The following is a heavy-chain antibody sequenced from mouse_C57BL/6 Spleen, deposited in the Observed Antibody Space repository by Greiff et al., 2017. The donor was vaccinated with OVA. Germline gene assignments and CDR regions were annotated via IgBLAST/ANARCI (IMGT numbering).Heavy chain of an antibody. CDR1: GFTFSDYG. CDR3: ARGDWECFDYAMEY. CDR2: ISSGSSTI. V-gene: IGHV5-17*01. D-gene: IGHD4-1*01. Sequence: EVQVVESGGGLVKPGGSLKLSCAASGFTFSDYGMHWVRQAPEKGLEWVAYISSGSSTIYYADTVKGRFTISRDNAKNTLFLQMTSLRSEDTAMYYCARGDWECFDYAMEYWGQGTSVTVSS. J-gene: IGHJ4*01.